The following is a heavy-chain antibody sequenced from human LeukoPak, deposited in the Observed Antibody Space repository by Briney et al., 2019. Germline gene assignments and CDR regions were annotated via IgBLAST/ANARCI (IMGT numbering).Heavy chain of an antibody. J-gene: IGHJ5*02. V-gene: IGHV3-30*02. CDR1: GFIFTTCA. CDR2: IRYDGNNE. D-gene: IGHD4-23*01. Sequence: PGGSLRLSCAASGFIFTTCAMHWLRQAPGKGLEWVAYIRYDGNNENYADSVKGRFTISRDNSKDMLYLQMNSLRPEDTAVYYCAKGDDYGANTRLPKYNWFDPWGQGTQVTVSS. CDR3: AKGDDYGANTRLPKYNWFDP.